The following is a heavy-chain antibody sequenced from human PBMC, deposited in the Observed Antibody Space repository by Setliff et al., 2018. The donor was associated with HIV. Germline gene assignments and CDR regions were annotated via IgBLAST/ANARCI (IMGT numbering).Heavy chain of an antibody. J-gene: IGHJ6*02. D-gene: IGHD2-8*01. CDR1: GFTFSYYT. CDR3: ARTVNGYYYYGMDV. CDR2: ISYDGSNK. V-gene: IGHV3-30*04. Sequence: PGGSLRLSCAASGFTFSYYTMHWIRQTPDNGLEWVAVISYDGSNKYYADSVKGRFTISRDNSKNTLYLQMNSLRAEDTAMYYCARTVNGYYYYGMDVWGQGTLVTVSS.